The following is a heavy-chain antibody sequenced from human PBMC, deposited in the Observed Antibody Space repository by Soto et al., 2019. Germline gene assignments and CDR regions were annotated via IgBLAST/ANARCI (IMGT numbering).Heavy chain of an antibody. CDR1: GGSISSYY. J-gene: IGHJ4*02. CDR2: IYYSGST. D-gene: IGHD2-2*01. V-gene: IGHV4-59*01. Sequence: PSETLSLTCTVSGGSISSYYWSWIRQPPGKGLEWIGYIYYSGSTNYNPSLKSRVTISVDTSKNQFSLKLSSVTAADTAVYYCARIDVGYCSSTSCPKGYFDYWGQGTLVTVSS. CDR3: ARIDVGYCSSTSCPKGYFDY.